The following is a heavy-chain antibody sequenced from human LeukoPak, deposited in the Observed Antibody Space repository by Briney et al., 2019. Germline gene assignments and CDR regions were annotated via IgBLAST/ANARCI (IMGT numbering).Heavy chain of an antibody. CDR3: ARSGKSAYILDY. Sequence: SETLSLTCTVSGGSISSYYWSWIRQPPGKGLEWIGYIYYTGSANYNPSLKSRVTISVDTSKNQFSLKLSSVTAADTAVYYCARSGKSAYILDYWGQGTLVTVSS. V-gene: IGHV4-59*01. CDR2: IYYTGSA. CDR1: GGSISSYY. J-gene: IGHJ4*02. D-gene: IGHD3-16*01.